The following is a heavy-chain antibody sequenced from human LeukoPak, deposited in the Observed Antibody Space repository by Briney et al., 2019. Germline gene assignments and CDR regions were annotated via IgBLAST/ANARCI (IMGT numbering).Heavy chain of an antibody. D-gene: IGHD2-2*01. CDR3: ARDIVVVPAANWFDP. V-gene: IGHV1-18*01. Sequence: ASVKVSCTASGYTFTSYGISWVRQAPGQGLEWMGWISAYNGNTNYAQKLQGRVTMTTDTSTSTAYMELRSLRSDDTAVYYCARDIVVVPAANWFDPWGQGTLVTVSS. CDR1: GYTFTSYG. CDR2: ISAYNGNT. J-gene: IGHJ5*02.